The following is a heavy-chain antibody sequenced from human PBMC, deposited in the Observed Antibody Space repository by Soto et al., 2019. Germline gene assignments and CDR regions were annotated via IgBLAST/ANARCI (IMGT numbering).Heavy chain of an antibody. Sequence: GGSLRLSCSASGFTFSIYAMHWVRQAPGKGLEYVSSISTNGGSTDYTDSVKGRFTISRDNSKNTVYLQMSSLRVEDTTVYYCVKGEYYYDSSGYYPFDYWGQGT. CDR3: VKGEYYYDSSGYYPFDY. J-gene: IGHJ4*02. V-gene: IGHV3-64D*06. D-gene: IGHD3-22*01. CDR1: GFTFSIYA. CDR2: ISTNGGST.